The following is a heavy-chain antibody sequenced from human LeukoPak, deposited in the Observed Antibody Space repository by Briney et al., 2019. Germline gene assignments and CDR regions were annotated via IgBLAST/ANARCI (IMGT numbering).Heavy chain of an antibody. CDR3: ARGGYCAATDL. V-gene: IGHV3-64*02. Sequence: PGGSLRLSCAASGITFSSHAMHWIRQTPGKGLEYVSAIVSNGVNTYYADSVRGRFTISRDNSKNTLYLEMGSLSPEDTAVYYCARGGYCAATDLWGQGALVTVSS. J-gene: IGHJ5*02. CDR1: GITFSSHA. D-gene: IGHD2-8*02. CDR2: IVSNGVNT.